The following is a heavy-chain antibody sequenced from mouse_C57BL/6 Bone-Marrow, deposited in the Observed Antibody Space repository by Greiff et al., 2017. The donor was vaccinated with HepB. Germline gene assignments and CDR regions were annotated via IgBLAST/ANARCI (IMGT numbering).Heavy chain of an antibody. D-gene: IGHD2-4*01. CDR3: ARAYYDYDYWYFDV. V-gene: IGHV1-82*01. J-gene: IGHJ1*03. CDR1: GYAFSSSW. Sequence: QVQLQHSGPELVKPGASVKISCKASGYAFSSSWMNWVKQRPGKGLEWIGRIYPGDGDTNYNGKFKGKATLTADKSSSTAYMQLSSLTSEDSAVYFCARAYYDYDYWYFDVWGTGTTVTVSS. CDR2: IYPGDGDT.